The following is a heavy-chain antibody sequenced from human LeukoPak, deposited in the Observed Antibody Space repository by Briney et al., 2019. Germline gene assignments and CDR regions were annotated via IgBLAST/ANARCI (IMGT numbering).Heavy chain of an antibody. J-gene: IGHJ4*02. D-gene: IGHD4-23*01. CDR2: INAGNGNT. CDR1: GYTFSSYD. V-gene: IGHV1-3*03. CDR3: ARTRDYGGNWGFDY. Sequence: ASVKVSCKASGYTFSSYDINWVRQAPGQSLEWMGWINAGNGNTKYSQEFQGRVTITIDTSASTAYMELRNLRSEDMAVYYCARTRDYGGNWGFDYWGQGTLVTVSS.